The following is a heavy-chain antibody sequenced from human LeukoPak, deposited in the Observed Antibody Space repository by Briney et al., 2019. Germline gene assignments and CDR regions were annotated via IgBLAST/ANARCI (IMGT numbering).Heavy chain of an antibody. CDR3: ARDDLQLVRRLGGSTEYYYYYYMDV. CDR1: GGSFDGYY. V-gene: IGHV4-34*12. J-gene: IGHJ6*03. CDR2: IVYSGSV. Sequence: SETLSLTCAVFGGSFDGYYWTWIRQSPEKGLEWIGEIVYSGSVNYNPSLKSRVSISADTSKVQFSLTLSSVTAADTAVYYCARDDLQLVRRLGGSTEYYYYYYMDVWGKGTTVTVSS. D-gene: IGHD6-13*01.